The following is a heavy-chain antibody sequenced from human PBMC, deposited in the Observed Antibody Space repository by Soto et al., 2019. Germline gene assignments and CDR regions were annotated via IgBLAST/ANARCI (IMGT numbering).Heavy chain of an antibody. D-gene: IGHD6-19*01. Sequence: QVQLVESGGGLVKPGGSLRLSCAASGFTLSDYYMSWIRQAPGKGLEWVSYMSSSGSYRNHADSVKGRFTMSRDNGKNSVYLQMNSLRAADTAVYYCARNGIAVSSSDWYFELGGRGTLVTVSS. CDR1: GFTLSDYY. J-gene: IGHJ2*01. V-gene: IGHV3-11*05. CDR2: MSSSGSYR. CDR3: ARNGIAVSSSDWYFEL.